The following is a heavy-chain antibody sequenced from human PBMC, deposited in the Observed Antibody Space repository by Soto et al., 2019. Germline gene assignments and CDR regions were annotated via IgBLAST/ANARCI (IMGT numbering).Heavy chain of an antibody. J-gene: IGHJ6*02. V-gene: IGHV3-48*02. CDR2: ISSSSTI. D-gene: IGHD3-10*01. CDR1: GFTFSSYS. CDR3: ARDSSPPGARYYYYYGMDV. Sequence: GGSLRLSCAASGFTFSSYSMNWVRQAPGKGLEWVSYISSSSTIYYADSVKGRFTISRDNAKNSLYLQMNSLRDEDTAVYYCARDSSPPGARYYYYYGMDVWGQGTTVTV.